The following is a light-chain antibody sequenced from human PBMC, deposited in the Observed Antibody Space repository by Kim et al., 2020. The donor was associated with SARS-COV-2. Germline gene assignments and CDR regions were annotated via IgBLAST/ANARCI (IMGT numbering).Light chain of an antibody. Sequence: GASFKLTGTLNSGHSRYAIAWNQQPPEKGPRYLMNLNRHGSHIQGDGIPDRFSGSSSGAERYLPISSLQSEDEADYYFQTWGTGIGFGGGTKLTVL. CDR3: QTWGTGIG. J-gene: IGLJ3*02. V-gene: IGLV4-69*01. CDR1: SGHSRYA. CDR2: LNRHGSH.